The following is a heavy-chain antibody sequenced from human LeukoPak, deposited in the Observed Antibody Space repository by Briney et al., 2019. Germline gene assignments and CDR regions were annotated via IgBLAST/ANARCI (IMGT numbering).Heavy chain of an antibody. CDR3: ARENDRYGRIDY. CDR1: GGSISSYY. D-gene: IGHD5-18*01. J-gene: IGHJ4*02. CDR2: VSYSGST. V-gene: IGHV4-59*01. Sequence: SETLSLTCTVSGGSISSYYWSWIRQPPGKGLEWIGYVSYSGSTDYNPSLKSRVIISIDTSKNQFSLRLSSVTAADTAVYYCARENDRYGRIDYWGQGTQVTVSS.